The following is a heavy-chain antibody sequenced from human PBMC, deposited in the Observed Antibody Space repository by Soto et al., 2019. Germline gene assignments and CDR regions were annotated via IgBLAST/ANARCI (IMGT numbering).Heavy chain of an antibody. Sequence: IQLLQSGAEVKKPGASGKVTCKASGYTFRNFGISWVRQAPGQGLEWMGWISAYNANANNAQKFQGRLAMTADTSTSTAYMELRSLRSDDTAVYYCARENSFFDYWGHGTLVTVAS. V-gene: IGHV1-18*01. D-gene: IGHD2-15*01. J-gene: IGHJ4*01. CDR2: ISAYNANA. CDR1: GYTFRNFG. CDR3: ARENSFFDY.